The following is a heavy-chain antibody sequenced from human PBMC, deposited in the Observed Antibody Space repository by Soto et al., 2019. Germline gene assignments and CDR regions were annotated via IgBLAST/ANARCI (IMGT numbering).Heavy chain of an antibody. CDR1: GFTFSSYG. V-gene: IGHV3-30*18. J-gene: IGHJ4*02. CDR3: AKERYSSSSPDFDY. Sequence: QVQLVESGGGVVQPGRSLRLSCAASGFTFSSYGMHWVRQAPGKGLEWVAVISYDGSNKYYADSVKGRFTISRDNSKKTLEQQKNSRRAEDTAGYYCAKERYSSSSPDFDYWGQGNLVTVSS. D-gene: IGHD6-6*01. CDR2: ISYDGSNK.